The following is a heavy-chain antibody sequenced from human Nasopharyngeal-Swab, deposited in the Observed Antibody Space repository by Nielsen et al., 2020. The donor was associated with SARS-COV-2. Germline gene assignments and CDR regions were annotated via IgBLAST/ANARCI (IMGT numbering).Heavy chain of an antibody. D-gene: IGHD2-15*01. CDR3: ARGGHPREVVAATDCFDP. CDR2: INPGGGSA. V-gene: IGHV1-46*01. J-gene: IGHJ5*02. CDR1: GYTFTRFY. Sequence: ASVKVSCKASGYTFTRFYIHWVRQAPGQGLEWMGIINPGGGSARYSQNFQGRVTMTRDTSTSTVYMELSNLTSEDTAVYYCARGGHPREVVAATDCFDPWGQGTLVTVSS.